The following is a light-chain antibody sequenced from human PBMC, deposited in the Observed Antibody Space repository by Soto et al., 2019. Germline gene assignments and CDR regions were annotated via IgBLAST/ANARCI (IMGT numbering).Light chain of an antibody. CDR1: SSNIGAGYD. V-gene: IGLV1-40*01. CDR2: GNS. Sequence: QSVLTQPPSVSGAPGQRVTISCTESSSNIGAGYDVHWYQQLPGTAPKLLIYGNSNMPSGVPDRFSGYKSVTSAYLAITGFQAEDEADYYCQSYDSSLSGWVFGGGTKLTVL. CDR3: QSYDSSLSGWV. J-gene: IGLJ3*02.